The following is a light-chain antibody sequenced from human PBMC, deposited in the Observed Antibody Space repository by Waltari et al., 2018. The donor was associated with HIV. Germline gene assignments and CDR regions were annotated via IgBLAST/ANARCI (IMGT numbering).Light chain of an antibody. J-gene: IGLJ3*02. Sequence: QSALTQPASVSGSPGQSITILCTGSSSDVGRYSYVSWYQQHPGNPPQLLIYAVHYRPSGVSKRFSGARSGNTASLTISGLQAEDEADYYCNSYTSISTWVFGGGTKLTVL. CDR1: SSDVGRYSY. V-gene: IGLV2-14*01. CDR2: AVH. CDR3: NSYTSISTWV.